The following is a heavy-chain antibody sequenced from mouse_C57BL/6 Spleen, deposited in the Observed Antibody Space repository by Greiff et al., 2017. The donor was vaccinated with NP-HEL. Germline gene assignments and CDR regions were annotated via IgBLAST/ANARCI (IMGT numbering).Heavy chain of an antibody. CDR1: GYTFTSYW. V-gene: IGHV1-64*01. CDR3: ASQYDYDAMDY. J-gene: IGHJ4*01. Sequence: QVQLKQPGAELVKPGASVKLSCKASGYTFTSYWMHWVKQRPGQGLEWIGMIHPNSGSTNYNEKFKSKATLTVDKSSSTAYMQLSSLTSEDSAVYYCASQYDYDAMDYWGQGTSVTVSS. D-gene: IGHD2-4*01. CDR2: IHPNSGST.